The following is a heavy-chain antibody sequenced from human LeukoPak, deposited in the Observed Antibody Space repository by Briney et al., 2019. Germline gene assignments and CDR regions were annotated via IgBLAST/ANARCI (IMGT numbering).Heavy chain of an antibody. CDR1: GFTFSSYW. J-gene: IGHJ3*02. Sequence: PGGPLRLSCAASGFTFSSYWMHWVRQAPGKGLVWVSRINSDGSSTSYADSVKGRFTISRDNAKNTLYLQMNSLRAEDTAVYYCARVTWSGYPYDAFDIWGQGTMVTVSS. CDR2: INSDGSST. D-gene: IGHD3-3*01. V-gene: IGHV3-74*01. CDR3: ARVTWSGYPYDAFDI.